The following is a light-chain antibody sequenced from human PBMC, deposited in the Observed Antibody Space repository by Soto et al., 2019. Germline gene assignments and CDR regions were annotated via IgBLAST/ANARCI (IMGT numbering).Light chain of an antibody. CDR3: QQRHNWPIT. J-gene: IGKJ5*01. V-gene: IGKV3-11*01. CDR1: QSIGLA. CDR2: DAS. Sequence: EIVLTQSPATLSLSPGERATLSCRASQSIGLAIAWYQHKPGQAPRLLIFDASQRATGIPARFRGSGSGTDFTLTISGLEPADLGVYYCQQRHNWPITFGQGTRLEIK.